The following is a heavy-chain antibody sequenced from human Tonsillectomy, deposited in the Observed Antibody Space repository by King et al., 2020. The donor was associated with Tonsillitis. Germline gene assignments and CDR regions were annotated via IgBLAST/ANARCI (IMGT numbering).Heavy chain of an antibody. CDR2: ISCNNGNT. J-gene: IGHJ4*02. CDR3: AREPIVGATGDFDY. V-gene: IGHV1-18*01. CDR1: GYTFTTFY. Sequence: VQLVVSGAEVKTPGASVKVSCKASGYTFTTFYITWVRQAPGQGLEWMGWISCNNGNTKYAQKVQGRVTMTTDTSTSTAYMELSSLTSDDTAVYYCAREPIVGATGDFDYWGQGTLVTVSS. D-gene: IGHD1-26*01.